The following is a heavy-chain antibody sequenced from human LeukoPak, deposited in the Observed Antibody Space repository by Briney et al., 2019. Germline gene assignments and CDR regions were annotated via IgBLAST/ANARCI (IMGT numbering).Heavy chain of an antibody. J-gene: IGHJ4*02. Sequence: TLSLTCTVSGGSISSGDYYWSWIRQPPGKALEWLALTDWDDDKYYSTSLKTRLTISKDTSKNQVVLTMTNMDPVDTATYYCARYRSSPDSLFDYWGQGTLVTVSS. D-gene: IGHD6-13*01. CDR3: ARYRSSPDSLFDY. CDR2: TDWDDDK. CDR1: GGSISSGDYY. V-gene: IGHV2-70*18.